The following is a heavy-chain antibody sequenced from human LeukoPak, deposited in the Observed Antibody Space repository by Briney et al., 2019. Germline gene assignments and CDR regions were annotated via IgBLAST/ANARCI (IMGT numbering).Heavy chain of an antibody. D-gene: IGHD5-12*01. CDR1: GFTFSRYW. CDR3: ARPRYSGYDFDH. CDR2: INSDGSST. J-gene: IGHJ4*02. V-gene: IGHV3-74*01. Sequence: GGSLRLSCVASGFTFSRYWVHWVRQAPGKGLVWVSRINSDGSSTSYADSVKGRFTISRDNAKNTLYLQMNSLRAEDTAVYYCARPRYSGYDFDHWGQGTLVTVSS.